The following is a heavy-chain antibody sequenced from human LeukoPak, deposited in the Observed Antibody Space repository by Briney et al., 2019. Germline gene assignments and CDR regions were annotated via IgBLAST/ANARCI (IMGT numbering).Heavy chain of an antibody. CDR1: GFTFSNAW. J-gene: IGHJ4*02. CDR2: IKSKTDGGTT. D-gene: IGHD2-15*01. V-gene: IGHV3-15*01. CDR3: TTDLYVVVVAATRRDY. Sequence: SGGSLRLSCAASGFTFSNAWMSWVRQAPGKGLEWVGRIKSKTDGGTTDYAAPVKGRFTISSDDSKNTLYLQMNSLKTEDTAVYYCTTDLYVVVVAATRRDYWGQGTLVTVSS.